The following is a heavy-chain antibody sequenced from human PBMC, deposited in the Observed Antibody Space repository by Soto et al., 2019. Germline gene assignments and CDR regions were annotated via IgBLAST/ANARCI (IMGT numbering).Heavy chain of an antibody. CDR2: IYKSATT. V-gene: IGHV4-30-4*01. CDR3: ARGRYCLTGRCFPNWFDS. Sequence: PSETLSLTCSVSGDSISTVDYFWAWIRQPPGQALEYIGYIYKSATTYYNPSFESRVAISLDTSKSQFSLNVTSVTAADTAVYFCARGRYCLTGRCFPNWFDSLGQGTLVTVSS. D-gene: IGHD2-15*01. CDR1: GDSISTVDYF. J-gene: IGHJ5*01.